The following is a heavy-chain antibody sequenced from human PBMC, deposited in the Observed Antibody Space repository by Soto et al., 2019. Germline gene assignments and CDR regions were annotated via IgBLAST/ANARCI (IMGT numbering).Heavy chain of an antibody. D-gene: IGHD3-22*01. J-gene: IGHJ4*02. CDR2: LVVILGST. V-gene: IGHV1-69*01. Sequence: QVQLVQSGAEVKKPGSSVKVSCKSSGGTFSSFAFSWVRQAPGEGLEWMGGLVVILGSTNYAQKFEGRVTITADEGSSTAYMEVSGLRSEDTAAYFCASGCYDSSGYSIDYWGQGTQVTVST. CDR3: ASGCYDSSGYSIDY. CDR1: GGTFSSFA.